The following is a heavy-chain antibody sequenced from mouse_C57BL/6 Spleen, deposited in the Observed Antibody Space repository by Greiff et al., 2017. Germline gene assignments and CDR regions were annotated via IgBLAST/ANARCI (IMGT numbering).Heavy chain of an antibody. Sequence: VQLQQSGPGLVKPSQSLSLTCSVTGYSITRGYYWNWIRQFPGNKLEWMGYISYDGSNNYNPSLKNRISITRDKSKNQFFLKLNSVTTEDTATYDCAMNYDGYYVGYWGQGTTLTVSS. V-gene: IGHV3-6*01. CDR3: AMNYDGYYVGY. CDR2: ISYDGSN. J-gene: IGHJ2*01. D-gene: IGHD2-3*01. CDR1: GYSITRGYY.